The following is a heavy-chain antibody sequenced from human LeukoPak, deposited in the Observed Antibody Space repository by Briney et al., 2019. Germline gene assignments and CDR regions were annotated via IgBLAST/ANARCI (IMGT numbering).Heavy chain of an antibody. CDR2: ISSSSSYI. V-gene: IGHV3-21*01. CDR1: GFTFSSYS. CDR3: AKKPGYPIAFDI. Sequence: GGSLRLSCAASGFTFSSYSMNWVRQAPGKGLEWVSSISSSSSYIYYADSVKGRFTISRDNAKNSLYLQMNSLRAEDTAVYYCAKKPGYPIAFDIWGQGTMVTVSS. J-gene: IGHJ3*02. D-gene: IGHD2-15*01.